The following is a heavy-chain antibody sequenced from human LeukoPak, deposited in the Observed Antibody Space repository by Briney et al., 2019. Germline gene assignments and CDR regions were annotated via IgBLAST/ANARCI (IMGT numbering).Heavy chain of an antibody. CDR1: GGTFSSYA. J-gene: IGHJ6*04. CDR3: ARIVPICSSTSCYDV. V-gene: IGHV1-69*13. CDR2: IIPIFGTA. Sequence: GASVKVSCKASGGTFSSYAISWVRQAPGQGHEWMGGIIPIFGTANYAQKFQGRVTITADESTSTAYMELSSLRSEDTAVYYCARIVPICSSTSCYDVWGKGTTVTVSS. D-gene: IGHD2-2*01.